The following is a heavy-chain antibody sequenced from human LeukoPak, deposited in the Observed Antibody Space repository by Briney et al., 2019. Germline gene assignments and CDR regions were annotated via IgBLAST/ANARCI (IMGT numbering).Heavy chain of an antibody. Sequence: PGGSLRLSCSASGFSFRNYDMHWVRQPTGKGLEWVSAIGTGGDTYYPGSVKGRFTVVRENAKNTLYLQMNSLRAGDTAMYYCAXRSXAAGIDAFDIWGQGTMVTVSS. CDR3: AXRSXAAGIDAFDI. CDR1: GFSFRNYD. J-gene: IGHJ3*02. D-gene: IGHD6-13*01. CDR2: IGTGGDT. V-gene: IGHV3-13*01.